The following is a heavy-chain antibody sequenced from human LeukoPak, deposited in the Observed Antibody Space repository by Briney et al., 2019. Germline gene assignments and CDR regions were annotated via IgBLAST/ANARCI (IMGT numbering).Heavy chain of an antibody. D-gene: IGHD1-14*01. Sequence: GGTLRLSCAASGFTFSSYAMNWVRQAPRKGLEWVSATSGSGGSTYYAGSVKGRFTISRDNSKNTLYLQMNSLRAEDTAVYYCAKPARTDYVDYWGQGTLVTVSS. CDR1: GFTFSSYA. J-gene: IGHJ4*02. V-gene: IGHV3-23*01. CDR3: AKPARTDYVDY. CDR2: TSGSGGST.